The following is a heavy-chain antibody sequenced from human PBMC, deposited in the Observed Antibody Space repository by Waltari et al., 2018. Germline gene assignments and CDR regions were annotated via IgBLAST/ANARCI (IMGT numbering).Heavy chain of an antibody. D-gene: IGHD6-13*01. Sequence: EVQLVESGGGLVQPGGSLRLSCAASGFTFSSYAMSWVRQAPGKGLEWVSAIRGSGGSTYDADSVKGRFTISRDNSKNTRYLQMNSLRAEDTAVYYCAKGDSSSWFGVDYWGQGTLVTVSS. CDR1: GFTFSSYA. CDR3: AKGDSSSWFGVDY. V-gene: IGHV3-23*04. CDR2: IRGSGGST. J-gene: IGHJ4*02.